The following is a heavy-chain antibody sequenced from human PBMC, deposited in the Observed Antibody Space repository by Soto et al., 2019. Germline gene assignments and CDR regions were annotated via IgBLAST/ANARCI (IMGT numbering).Heavy chain of an antibody. J-gene: IGHJ6*03. CDR2: VYYSGNT. V-gene: IGHV4-59*01. D-gene: IGHD6-13*01. Sequence: PSETLSLTCTVSGGSISPYYWSWIRQPPGKGLEWIGYVYYSGNTNYNPSLESRVTISVDTSRNRFSLNLTSATAADTAGYYCARKGAAASYAHYYRNVWGRGTAVTVSS. CDR3: ARKGAAASYAHYYRNV. CDR1: GGSISPYY.